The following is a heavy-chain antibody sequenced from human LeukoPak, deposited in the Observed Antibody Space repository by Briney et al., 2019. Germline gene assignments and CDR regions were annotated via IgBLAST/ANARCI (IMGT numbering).Heavy chain of an antibody. CDR3: ARKNGLDY. Sequence: GGSLRLSCAASGFTFSSYEMNWVRQAPGKGLEWVANIKQDGSEKYYVDSVKGRFTISRDNAKNSLYLQMNSLRAEDTAVYYCARKNGLDYWGQGTLVTVSS. CDR1: GFTFSSYE. CDR2: IKQDGSEK. V-gene: IGHV3-7*01. J-gene: IGHJ4*02.